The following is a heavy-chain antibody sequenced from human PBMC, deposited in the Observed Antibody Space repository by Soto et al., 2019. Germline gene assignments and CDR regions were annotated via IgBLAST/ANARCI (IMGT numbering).Heavy chain of an antibody. Sequence: PSETLSLTGGVGDSCINSTSYCLWSRQPPGKGLECVVSTHHSGTTYYTPSLKSRVTISMDTSRNHFALRLTSVTAADTATSYCASGLDGGNFDYGAQGTPVPVSS. D-gene: IGHD2-15*01. CDR1: DSCINSTSY. CDR2: THHSGTT. V-gene: IGHV4-38-2*01. CDR3: ASGLDGGNFDY. J-gene: IGHJ4*02.